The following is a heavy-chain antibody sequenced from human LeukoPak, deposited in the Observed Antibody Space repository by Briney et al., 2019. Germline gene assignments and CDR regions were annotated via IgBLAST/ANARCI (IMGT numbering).Heavy chain of an antibody. V-gene: IGHV1-18*01. Sequence: ASVKVSCKASGYTFTSYGISLVRQAPGQGLEWMGWISAYNGNTNYAQKLQGRVTMTTDTSTSTAYMELRNLRADDTAVYYCARDPCIAVAGTCYYYYGMDVWGQGTTVTVSS. J-gene: IGHJ6*02. CDR2: ISAYNGNT. CDR3: ARDPCIAVAGTCYYYYGMDV. CDR1: GYTFTSYG. D-gene: IGHD6-19*01.